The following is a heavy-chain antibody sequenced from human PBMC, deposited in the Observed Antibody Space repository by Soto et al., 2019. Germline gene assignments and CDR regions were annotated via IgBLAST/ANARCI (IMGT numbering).Heavy chain of an antibody. J-gene: IGHJ6*02. CDR3: ARDYYDFWSGYYPLRPYYYYGMDV. D-gene: IGHD3-3*01. CDR2: ISYDGSNK. CDR1: GFTFSSYG. Sequence: GGSLRLSCAASGFTFSSYGMHWVRQAPGKGLEWVAVISYDGSNKYYADSVKGRFTISRDNSKNTLYLQMNSLRAEDTAVYYCARDYYDFWSGYYPLRPYYYYGMDVWGQGTTVTVSS. V-gene: IGHV3-30*03.